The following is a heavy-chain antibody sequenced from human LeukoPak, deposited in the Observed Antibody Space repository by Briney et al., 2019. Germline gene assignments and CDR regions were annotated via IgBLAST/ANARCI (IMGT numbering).Heavy chain of an antibody. Sequence: SKTLSLTCTVSGGSISSYYWSWIRQPPGKGLEWIGYIYYSGSTNYNPSLKSRVTISVDTSKNQFSLKLSSVTAADTAVYYCARDHRELRLGWFDPWGQGTLVTVSS. D-gene: IGHD1-26*01. J-gene: IGHJ5*02. CDR2: IYYSGST. CDR1: GGSISSYY. V-gene: IGHV4-59*01. CDR3: ARDHRELRLGWFDP.